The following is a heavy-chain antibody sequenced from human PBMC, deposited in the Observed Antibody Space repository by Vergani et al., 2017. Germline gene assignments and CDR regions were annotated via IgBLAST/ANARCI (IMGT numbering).Heavy chain of an antibody. CDR1: GGSFSGYY. D-gene: IGHD1-26*01. V-gene: IGHV4-34*01. J-gene: IGHJ2*01. Sequence: QVQLQQWGAGLLKPSETLSLTCAVYGGSFSGYYWSWIRQPAGKGLEWIGSIYYSGSTYYNPSLKSRVTISVDTSKNQFSLKLSSVTAADTAVYYCAGIVGASRHVRYWYFDLWGRGTLVTVSS. CDR3: AGIVGASRHVRYWYFDL. CDR2: IYYSGST.